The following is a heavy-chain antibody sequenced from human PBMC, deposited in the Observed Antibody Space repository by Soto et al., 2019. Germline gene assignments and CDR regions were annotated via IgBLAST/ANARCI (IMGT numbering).Heavy chain of an antibody. CDR3: AKSSLGYDSSGFQCWFFAL. J-gene: IGHJ2*01. D-gene: IGHD3-22*01. V-gene: IGHV3-30*18. Sequence: QVQLVESGGGVVQPGRSLRLSCAASGFSFSTYGMHWVRQAPGKGLEWVAVISYDGGTKYYADSVKGRFAISRDNPKNTLYLQVNSLRPEDTGVYYCAKSSLGYDSSGFQCWFFALWGRGSLVTVSS. CDR1: GFSFSTYG. CDR2: ISYDGGTK.